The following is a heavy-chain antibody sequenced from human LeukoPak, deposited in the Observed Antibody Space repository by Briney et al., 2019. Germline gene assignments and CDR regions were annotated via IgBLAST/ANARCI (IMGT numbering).Heavy chain of an antibody. J-gene: IGHJ6*03. V-gene: IGHV3-74*01. CDR3: ARAESTMVRGVRIYYYYMDV. CDR1: KFTLTNYW. D-gene: IGHD3-10*01. Sequence: GGSLRLSCAASKFTLTNYWMHWVRQVPGEGLVWVSRISTDGTRTDYADSVKGRFTISKDDAKNTLYLQMNSLRAEDTAVYYCARAESTMVRGVRIYYYYMDVWGKGTTVTVSS. CDR2: ISTDGTRT.